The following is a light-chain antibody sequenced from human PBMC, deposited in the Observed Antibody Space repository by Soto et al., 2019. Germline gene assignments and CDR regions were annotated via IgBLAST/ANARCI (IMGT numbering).Light chain of an antibody. CDR3: QQSYNSPYT. J-gene: IGKJ2*01. V-gene: IGKV1-39*01. CDR1: QSINNY. Sequence: DIQMTQSPSSLSASLGDRVTITCRASQSINNYLNWYQQEEGKAPKLLIYAATSLQSGVPSRFSGGGSGTEFTLTISSLQPGDFATYYCQQSYNSPYTFGLGTKLEIK. CDR2: AAT.